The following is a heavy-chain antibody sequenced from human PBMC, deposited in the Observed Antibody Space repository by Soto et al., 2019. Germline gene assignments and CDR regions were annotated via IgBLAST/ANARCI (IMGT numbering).Heavy chain of an antibody. CDR3: ARSPEATVTAFDY. CDR2: IYYSGST. D-gene: IGHD4-17*01. V-gene: IGHV4-31*03. J-gene: IGHJ4*02. Sequence: SETLSLTCTVSGGSISRGGYFWSWIRQHPGKGLEWFGYIYYSGSTYYNPSLRSRVSISVDTSKNQFSLKLSSVTAADTAVYYCARSPEATVTAFDYWGQGTLVTVSS. CDR1: GGSISRGGYF.